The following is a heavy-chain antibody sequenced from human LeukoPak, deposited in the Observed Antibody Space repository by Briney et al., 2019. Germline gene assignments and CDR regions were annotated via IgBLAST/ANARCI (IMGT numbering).Heavy chain of an antibody. CDR1: GFTFISYA. CDR2: IGSSGDIT. V-gene: IGHV3-23*01. Sequence: GGSLRLSCAASGFTFISYAMSWVRQAPGMGLEWVSSIGSSGDITYYADSVKGRFTISRDNSKNTLYLQMNSLRAEDTAVYYCARDIDNGDYVVYWGQGTLVTVSS. J-gene: IGHJ4*02. CDR3: ARDIDNGDYVVY. D-gene: IGHD4-17*01.